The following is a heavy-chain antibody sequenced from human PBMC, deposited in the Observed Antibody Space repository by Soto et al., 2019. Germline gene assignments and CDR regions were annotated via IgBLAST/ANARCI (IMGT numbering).Heavy chain of an antibody. J-gene: IGHJ4*02. V-gene: IGHV1-69*12. Sequence: QVQLVQSGAEVKKPGSSVKVSCKASGGTFSSYAIDWVRQAPGQGLEWMGGIIPIFGTADYAQKFQGRVTITADESTGRAEMEVSSLRSEDTAVYYCARGQTGGGWGYYFDYWGQGTLVTVSS. CDR1: GGTFSSYA. CDR2: IIPIFGTA. CDR3: ARGQTGGGWGYYFDY. D-gene: IGHD3-16*01.